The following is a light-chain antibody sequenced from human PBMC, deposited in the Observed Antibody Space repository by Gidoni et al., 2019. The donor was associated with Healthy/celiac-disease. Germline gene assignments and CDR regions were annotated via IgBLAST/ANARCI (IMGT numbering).Light chain of an antibody. CDR1: QSVSSN. CDR3: QQYNNWPRT. CDR2: GAS. J-gene: IGKJ2*01. V-gene: IGKV3-15*01. Sequence: EIVMTQSPATLSVSPGERATLSCRASQSVSSNLAWYQQKPGQAPRLLIYGASTRATGIPARFSGSGSGTEFTLNISSLQSEDFAFYYCQQYNNWPRTFGQGTKLEIK.